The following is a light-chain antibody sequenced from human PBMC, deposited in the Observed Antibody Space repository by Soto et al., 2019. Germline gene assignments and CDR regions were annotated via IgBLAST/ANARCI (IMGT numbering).Light chain of an antibody. CDR3: CSFAGSYSYV. V-gene: IGLV2-11*01. Sequence: QSVLTQPGSVSGSPGQSVTISCTGTSSDVGRYDYVSWYQQYPVEAPKLIIYDVTERPSGVPDRFSGSKSGNTASLNISGLRAEDEAAYSCCSFAGSYSYVFGSGTKVTVL. CDR1: SSDVGRYDY. J-gene: IGLJ1*01. CDR2: DVT.